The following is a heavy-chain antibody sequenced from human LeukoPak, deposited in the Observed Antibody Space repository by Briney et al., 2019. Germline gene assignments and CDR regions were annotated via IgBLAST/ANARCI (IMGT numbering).Heavy chain of an antibody. CDR2: INPNSGGT. CDR1: GYTFTGYY. D-gene: IGHD2-2*01. Sequence: ASVKVSCKASGYTFTGYYMHWVRQAPAQGIEWMGWINPNSGGTNYAQKFQGRVTMTRDTSISTAYMELSRLRSDDTAVYYCARAIGYCSSTSCRYNWFDPWGQGTLVTVSS. CDR3: ARAIGYCSSTSCRYNWFDP. V-gene: IGHV1-2*02. J-gene: IGHJ5*02.